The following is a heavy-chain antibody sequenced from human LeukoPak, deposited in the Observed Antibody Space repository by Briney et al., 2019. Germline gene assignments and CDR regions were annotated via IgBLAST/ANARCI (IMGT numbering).Heavy chain of an antibody. V-gene: IGHV1-18*01. D-gene: IGHD6-13*01. CDR2: ISAYNGNT. CDR1: GYTFTSYG. Sequence: GASVKVSCKASGYTFTSYGISRVRQAPGQGLEWMGWISAYNGNTNYAQKLQGRVTMTTDTSTSTAYMELRSLRSDDTAVYYCARGSSRKYSSSWYRDNWFDPWGQGTLVTVSS. CDR3: ARGSSRKYSSSWYRDNWFDP. J-gene: IGHJ5*02.